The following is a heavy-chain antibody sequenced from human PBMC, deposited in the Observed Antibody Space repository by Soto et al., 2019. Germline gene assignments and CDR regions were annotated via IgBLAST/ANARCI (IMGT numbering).Heavy chain of an antibody. D-gene: IGHD6-19*01. Sequence: GSLRLSCAASGFIFSSYAMSWVRQAPWKGLEWVSAISGSGTTAYYADSVKGRFTFSRDNSKKTMYLQMNSLRAEDTAVYYCAKTTDGWFSAFEIWGQGTMVTVSS. CDR2: ISGSGTTA. CDR1: GFIFSSYA. CDR3: AKTTDGWFSAFEI. V-gene: IGHV3-23*01. J-gene: IGHJ3*02.